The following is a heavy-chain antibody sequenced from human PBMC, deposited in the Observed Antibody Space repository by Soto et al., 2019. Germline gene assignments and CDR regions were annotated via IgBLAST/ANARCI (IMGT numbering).Heavy chain of an antibody. CDR3: ARDRTHDYGDYGY. CDR1: GFTFSSYS. D-gene: IGHD4-17*01. Sequence: GGSLRLSCAASGFTFSSYSMNWVRQAPGKGLEWVSYISSSSSTIYYADSVKGRFTISRDNAKNSLYLQMNSLRAEDTAVYYCARDRTHDYGDYGYWGQGTLVTVSS. CDR2: ISSSSSTI. V-gene: IGHV3-48*01. J-gene: IGHJ4*02.